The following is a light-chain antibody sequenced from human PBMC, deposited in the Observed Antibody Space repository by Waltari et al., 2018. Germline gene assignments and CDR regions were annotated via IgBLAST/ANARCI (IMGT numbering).Light chain of an antibody. J-gene: IGLJ2*01. V-gene: IGLV3-27*01. Sequence: YDLTQPFSVSVSPGQTATIPCSGDVLAAKSVRWFQQKPGQAPTLTLYKDTERPSGIPERFSGSSSGSTVTLTIRGALLEDEADYHCHAAADNNWFFGGGTKLTVL. CDR2: KDT. CDR3: HAAADNNWF. CDR1: VLAAKS.